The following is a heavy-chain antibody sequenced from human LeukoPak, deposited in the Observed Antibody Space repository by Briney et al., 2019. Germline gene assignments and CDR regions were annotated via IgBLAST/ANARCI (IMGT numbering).Heavy chain of an antibody. J-gene: IGHJ4*02. CDR3: VRDLNYLFDY. CDR1: GGSISRYY. D-gene: IGHD1-7*01. CDR2: IYYNGNT. Sequence: SETLSLTCTVSGGSISRYYWSWLRQPPGKGLEWLGYIYYNGNTDYNPSLRGRVTTSVATSKNQFSLRLSSVTAADTAVYYCVRDLNYLFDYWGQGILVTISS. V-gene: IGHV4-59*01.